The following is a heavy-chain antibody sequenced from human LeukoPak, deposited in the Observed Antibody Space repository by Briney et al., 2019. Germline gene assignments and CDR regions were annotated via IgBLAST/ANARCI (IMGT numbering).Heavy chain of an antibody. V-gene: IGHV3-23*01. J-gene: IGHJ4*02. CDR1: GFTFSDYA. Sequence: PGESLRLSCAASGFTFSDYAMSWVRQAPGEGLEWVSSITFSGGNTYYADSVKGRFTISRDNSKNTLYLQMNSLRAEDTAVYYCAKDLLMITFGGVSDYWGQGTLVTVSS. D-gene: IGHD3-16*01. CDR3: AKDLLMITFGGVSDY. CDR2: ITFSGGNT.